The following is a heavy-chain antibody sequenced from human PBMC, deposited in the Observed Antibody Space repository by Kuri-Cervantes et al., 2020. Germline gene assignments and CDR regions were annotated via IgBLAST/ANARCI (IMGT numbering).Heavy chain of an antibody. Sequence: ASVKVSCKASGYTFTSYAMHWVRQAPGQRLEWMGWSNAGNGNTKYSQEFQGRVTITRDTSASTAYMELSSLRSEDTAVYYCVRGGRGFSSSWYDYWGRGTLVTVSS. CDR1: GYTFTSYA. J-gene: IGHJ4*02. V-gene: IGHV1-3*02. CDR2: SNAGNGNT. CDR3: VRGGRGFSSSWYDY. D-gene: IGHD6-13*01.